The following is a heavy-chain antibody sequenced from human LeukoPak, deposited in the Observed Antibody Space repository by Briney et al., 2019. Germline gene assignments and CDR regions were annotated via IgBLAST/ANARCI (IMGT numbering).Heavy chain of an antibody. V-gene: IGHV3-23*01. J-gene: IGHJ4*02. CDR3: AKERVADIDY. Sequence: PGGSLRLSCAASGFTFSNYALTWVRQAPGRGLEWVSDISGSGDITSYADSAKGRFTISRDNSENMLYLQMNSLRADDTAVYYCAKERVADIDYWGQGTLVTVSS. CDR2: ISGSGDIT. D-gene: IGHD6-19*01. CDR1: GFTFSNYA.